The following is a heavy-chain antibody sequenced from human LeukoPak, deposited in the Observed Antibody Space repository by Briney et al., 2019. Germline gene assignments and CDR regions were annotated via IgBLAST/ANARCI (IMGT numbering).Heavy chain of an antibody. V-gene: IGHV3-66*01. CDR3: ARGTVYYGSVSSLFDY. Sequence: GGSLRLSCAASGFTFSRNYMSWVREAPGKGLEWVSVIYIGAITYYADSLKGRFTISIDNSKNTLYLQMNSLRAEDTAVYYCARGTVYYGSVSSLFDYWGQGTLVTVSS. CDR2: IYIGAIT. D-gene: IGHD3-10*01. CDR1: GFTFSRNY. J-gene: IGHJ4*02.